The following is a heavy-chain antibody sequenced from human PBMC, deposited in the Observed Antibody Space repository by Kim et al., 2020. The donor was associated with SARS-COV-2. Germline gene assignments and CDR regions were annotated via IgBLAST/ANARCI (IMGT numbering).Heavy chain of an antibody. CDR3: ARGEDYGDYGD. V-gene: IGHV3-48*03. D-gene: IGHD4-17*01. Sequence: GGSLRLSCAASGFTFSSYEMNWVRQAPGKGLEWVSYISSSGSTIYYADSVKGRFTISRDNAKNSLYLQMNSLRAEDTAVYYCARGEDYGDYGDWGQGTLVTVSP. CDR1: GFTFSSYE. J-gene: IGHJ4*02. CDR2: ISSSGSTI.